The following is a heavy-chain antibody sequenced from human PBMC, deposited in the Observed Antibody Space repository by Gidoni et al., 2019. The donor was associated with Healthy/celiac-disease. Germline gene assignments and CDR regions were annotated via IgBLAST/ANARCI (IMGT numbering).Heavy chain of an antibody. CDR1: GFSLSNARMG. CDR2: IFSNDEK. Sequence: QVTLKESGPVLVKPTETLTLTCTVSGFSLSNARMGVSWIRQPPGKALEWLAHIFSNDEKSYSTSLKSRLTISKDTSKSQVVLTMTKMDPVDTATYYCARISVMAPYYYYYYGMDVWGQGTTVTVSS. J-gene: IGHJ6*02. D-gene: IGHD3-16*01. CDR3: ARISVMAPYYYYYYGMDV. V-gene: IGHV2-26*01.